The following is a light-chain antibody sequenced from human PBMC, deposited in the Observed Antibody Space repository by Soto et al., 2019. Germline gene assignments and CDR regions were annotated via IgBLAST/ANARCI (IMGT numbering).Light chain of an antibody. CDR2: SNS. Sequence: QSVLTQPPSASGTSGQRVTMSCSGSSSNIGSNIVNWYQQVPGMAPKLLIYSNSQRPPGVPDRFSGSKSGTSASLAIRGLQSDDEADYYCAAWDDSLNVYVFGTGTKLTVL. CDR3: AAWDDSLNVYV. J-gene: IGLJ1*01. V-gene: IGLV1-44*01. CDR1: SSNIGSNI.